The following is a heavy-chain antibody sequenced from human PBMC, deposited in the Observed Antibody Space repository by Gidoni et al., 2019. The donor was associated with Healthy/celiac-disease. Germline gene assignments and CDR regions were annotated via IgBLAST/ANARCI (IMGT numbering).Heavy chain of an antibody. J-gene: IGHJ4*02. CDR3: AVTSYGFSIDY. D-gene: IGHD3-10*01. Sequence: QVTLKESGPALVKPTQTLTLTCTFSGFSLSTSGMRVSWIRPPPGKALEGLARIDWDEDKFYSTSLKTRLTISKDTSKNQVVLTMTNMEPVDTATYYCAVTSYGFSIDYWGQGTLVTVSS. CDR2: IDWDEDK. CDR1: GFSLSTSGMR. V-gene: IGHV2-70*04.